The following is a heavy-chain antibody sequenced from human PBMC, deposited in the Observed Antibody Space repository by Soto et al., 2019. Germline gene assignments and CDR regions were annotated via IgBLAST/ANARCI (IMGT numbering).Heavy chain of an antibody. CDR2: IIPIFGTA. J-gene: IGHJ4*02. CDR1: GGTFSSYA. V-gene: IGHV1-69*13. D-gene: IGHD3-22*01. Sequence: SVKVSCKASGGTFSSYAISWVRQAPGQGLEWMGGIIPIFGTANYAQKFQGRVTVTADESTSTAYMELSSLRSEDTAVYYCARDYYVSSGPPRPFDFWGQGTLVTLST. CDR3: ARDYYVSSGPPRPFDF.